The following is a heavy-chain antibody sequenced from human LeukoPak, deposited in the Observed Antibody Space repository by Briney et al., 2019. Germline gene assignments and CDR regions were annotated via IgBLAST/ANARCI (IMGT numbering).Heavy chain of an antibody. J-gene: IGHJ3*02. CDR1: GFIFEDFA. V-gene: IGHV3-9*01. CDR2: ITWDSGSI. D-gene: IGHD5-24*01. Sequence: PGRSLRLSCAASGFIFEDFAMHWVRQAPGKGLEWVSSITWDSGSILYADSVKGRFTISRDNAKNSLDLQMNSLRAEDTAVYYCARVMATTRRHNAFDIWGQGTMVTVSS. CDR3: ARVMATTRRHNAFDI.